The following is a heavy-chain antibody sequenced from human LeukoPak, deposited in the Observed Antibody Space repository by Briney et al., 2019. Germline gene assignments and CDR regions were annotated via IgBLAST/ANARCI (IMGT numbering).Heavy chain of an antibody. CDR1: GGTLSSYA. D-gene: IGHD2-15*01. CDR3: ARGVVAATDNWFDP. J-gene: IGHJ5*02. V-gene: IGHV1-69*13. Sequence: VKVSCKASGGTLSSYAISWVRQAPGQGLEWMGGMIPIFGTANYAQKFQGRVTITADESTSTAYMELSSLRSEDTAVYYCARGVVAATDNWFDPWGQGTLVTVSS. CDR2: MIPIFGTA.